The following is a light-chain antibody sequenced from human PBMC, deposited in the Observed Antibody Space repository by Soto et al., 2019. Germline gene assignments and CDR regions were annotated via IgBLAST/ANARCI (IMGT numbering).Light chain of an antibody. CDR1: QCVSSW. V-gene: IGKV1-12*01. CDR2: AAS. Sequence: DIEMTQSPSSVSASVGDRVTIRCRASQCVSSWLAWYQQKPGKAPKLLSYAASSLQSGVPSRFSGSGSATDFTLTISSLQPEDSAAYYCLQDYNYPFTFGQGTKV. J-gene: IGKJ2*01. CDR3: LQDYNYPFT.